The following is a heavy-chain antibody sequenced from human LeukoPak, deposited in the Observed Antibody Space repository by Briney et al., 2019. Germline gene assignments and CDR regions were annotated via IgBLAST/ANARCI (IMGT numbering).Heavy chain of an antibody. CDR1: GGSISSGDYY. D-gene: IGHD6-6*01. J-gene: IGHJ4*02. CDR3: ARDSREYSSSSD. CDR2: IYYSGST. V-gene: IGHV4-30-4*08. Sequence: KPSETLSPTCTVSGGSISSGDYYWSWIRQPPGKGLEWIGYIYYSGSTYYNPSLKSRVTISVDTSKNQFSLKLSSVTAADTAVYYCARDSREYSSSSDWGQGTLVTVSS.